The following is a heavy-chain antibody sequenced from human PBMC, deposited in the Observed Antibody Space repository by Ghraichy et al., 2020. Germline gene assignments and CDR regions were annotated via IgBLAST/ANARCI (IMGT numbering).Heavy chain of an antibody. J-gene: IGHJ6*02. CDR3: AREDYSNYDPYYYGMDV. V-gene: IGHV1-46*01. Sequence: ASVKVSCKASGYTFTSYYMHWVRQAPGQGLEWMGIINPSGGSTSYAQKFQGRVTMTRDTSTSTVYMELSSLRSEDTAVYYCAREDYSNYDPYYYGMDVWDQGTTVTVSS. CDR1: GYTFTSYY. D-gene: IGHD4-11*01. CDR2: INPSGGST.